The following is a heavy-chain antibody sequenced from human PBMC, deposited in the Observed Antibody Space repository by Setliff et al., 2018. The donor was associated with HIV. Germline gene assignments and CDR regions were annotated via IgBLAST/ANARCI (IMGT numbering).Heavy chain of an antibody. J-gene: IGHJ4*02. CDR3: ARGGLGVVTSFDS. Sequence: KPSETLSLTCTVSGGSISSGGYYWSWIRQHPGKGLEWIGYIHYSGNTYNNPSLNSRISISVDMSENKFSLKLSSLTASDTAVYYCARGGLGVVTSFDSWGPGTLVTVSS. CDR2: IHYSGNT. V-gene: IGHV4-31*02. D-gene: IGHD3-3*01. CDR1: GGSISSGGYY.